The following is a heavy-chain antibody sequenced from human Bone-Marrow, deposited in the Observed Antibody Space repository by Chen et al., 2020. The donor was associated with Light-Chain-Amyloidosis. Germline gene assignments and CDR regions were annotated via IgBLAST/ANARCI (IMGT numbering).Heavy chain of an antibody. CDR1: GFSFSIYN. Sequence: EVQLVESGGGLVKPGGSLRLSCAASGFSFSIYNMNWVRQAPGKGLEWVSSISSNSEYRYYADSVQGRFTISRDNAENSLYLHMNSLSAEDTAVYYCARGSGYDSFNGLDVWGQGTTVTVSS. CDR2: ISSNSEYR. D-gene: IGHD5-12*01. CDR3: ARGSGYDSFNGLDV. J-gene: IGHJ6*02. V-gene: IGHV3-21*01.